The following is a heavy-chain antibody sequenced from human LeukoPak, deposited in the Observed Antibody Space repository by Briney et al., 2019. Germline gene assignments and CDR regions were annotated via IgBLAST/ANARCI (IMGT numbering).Heavy chain of an antibody. CDR1: GFTFDDYT. CDR2: ISWDGGST. J-gene: IGHJ6*03. D-gene: IGHD5-12*01. CDR3: AKNYHYAEEYYMDV. V-gene: IGHV3-43*01. Sequence: QAGGSLRLSCAASGFTFDDYTMHWVRLAPGKGLEWVSLISWDGGSTYYADSVKGRLNISRDNSKNSLYLQMNSLRTEDTALYYCAKNYHYAEEYYMDVWGKGTTVTISS.